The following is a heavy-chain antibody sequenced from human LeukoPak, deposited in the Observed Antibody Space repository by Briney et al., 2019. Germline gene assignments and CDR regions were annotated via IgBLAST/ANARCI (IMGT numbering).Heavy chain of an antibody. CDR3: AGGKYYYDSTGYYPGGDY. CDR1: GFTFSSYW. Sequence: GGSLRLSCAASGFTFSSYWMSWVRQAPGKGLEWVANIKQDGSEKYYVDSMKGRFTISRDNAKSSLYLQMNSLRAEDTAVYYCAGGKYYYDSTGYYPGGDYWGQGTLVTVSS. V-gene: IGHV3-7*01. D-gene: IGHD3-22*01. J-gene: IGHJ4*02. CDR2: IKQDGSEK.